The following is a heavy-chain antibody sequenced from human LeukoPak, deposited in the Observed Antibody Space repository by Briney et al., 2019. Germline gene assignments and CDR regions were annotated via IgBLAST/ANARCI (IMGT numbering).Heavy chain of an antibody. CDR2: IYYSGST. CDR3: ARGAYCTNGVCYSPTFLGY. CDR1: GGSISSSSYY. Sequence: PSETLSLTCTVSGGSISSSSYYWGWIRQSPGKGLEWIGRIYYSGSTYYNPSLKSRVTISVDTSKNQFSLKLSSVTAADTAVYYCARGAYCTNGVCYSPTFLGYWGQGTLVTVSS. J-gene: IGHJ4*02. D-gene: IGHD2-8*01. V-gene: IGHV4-39*07.